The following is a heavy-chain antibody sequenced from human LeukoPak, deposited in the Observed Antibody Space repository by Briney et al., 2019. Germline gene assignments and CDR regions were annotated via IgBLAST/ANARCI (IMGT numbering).Heavy chain of an antibody. D-gene: IGHD3-10*01. CDR3: ARDLGVRGVNYYYYYGMDV. V-gene: IGHV1-46*01. J-gene: IGHJ6*02. CDR2: INPSGGST. CDR1: GYTFTSYY. Sequence: ASVKVSCKASGYTFTSYYMHWVRQAPGQGLEWMGIINPSGGSTSYAQKFQGRVTMTRDTSTSTVYMEPSSLRSEDTAVYYCARDLGVRGVNYYYYYGMDVWGQGTTVTVSS.